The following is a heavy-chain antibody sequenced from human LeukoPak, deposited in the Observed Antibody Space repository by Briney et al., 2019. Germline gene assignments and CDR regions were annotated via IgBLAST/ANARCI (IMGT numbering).Heavy chain of an antibody. CDR2: IYYSGST. V-gene: IGHV4-59*01. CDR3: ARDSVEGFDY. Sequence: SETLSLTRTVSGGSISSYYWSWIRQPPGKGLEWIGYIYYSGSTNYNPSLKSRVTILVDTSKNQFSLKLSSVTAADPAVYYCARDSVEGFDYWGQGTLVTVSS. J-gene: IGHJ4*02. CDR1: GGSISSYY.